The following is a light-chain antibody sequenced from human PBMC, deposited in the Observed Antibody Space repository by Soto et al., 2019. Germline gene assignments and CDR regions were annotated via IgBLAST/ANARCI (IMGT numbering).Light chain of an antibody. V-gene: IGKV3-20*01. J-gene: IGKJ1*01. CDR1: QSVSNNY. CDR2: GAS. CDR3: QQYAASPRT. Sequence: EVVLTQSPGTLSLSPRERATLSCRASQSVSNNYLAWYQHKPGQAPRLLIYGASNRAPGIPDRFSGSGSGPDSTITISSLEPEDFAVDYCQQYAASPRTFGQGTLVEVK.